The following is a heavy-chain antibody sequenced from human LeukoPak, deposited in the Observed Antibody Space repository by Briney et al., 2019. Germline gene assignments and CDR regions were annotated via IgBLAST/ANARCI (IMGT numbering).Heavy chain of an antibody. CDR3: ARALEYCSGGSCYGYLGY. V-gene: IGHV1-69*13. CDR1: GGTFSSYA. Sequence: SVKVSCKASGGTFSSYAISWVRQAPGQGLEWMGGIIPIFGTANYAQKFRGRVTITADESTSTAYMELSSLRSEDTAVYYCARALEYCSGGSCYGYLGYWGQGTLVTVSS. D-gene: IGHD2-15*01. CDR2: IIPIFGTA. J-gene: IGHJ4*02.